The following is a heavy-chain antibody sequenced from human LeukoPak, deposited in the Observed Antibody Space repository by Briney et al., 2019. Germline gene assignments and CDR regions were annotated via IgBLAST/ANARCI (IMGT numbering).Heavy chain of an antibody. CDR1: GFTFSNAW. CDR2: IKSKTDGGTT. D-gene: IGHD4-17*01. CDR3: TPTTVNAGAF. V-gene: IGHV3-15*01. Sequence: GGSPRLSCAASGFTFSNAWMNWVRQAPGKGLEWVGRIKSKTDGGTTDYSAPVKGRFTISRDDSKDTLYLQMNSLITEDTAVYYCTPTTVNAGAFWGQGTLVTVSS. J-gene: IGHJ4*02.